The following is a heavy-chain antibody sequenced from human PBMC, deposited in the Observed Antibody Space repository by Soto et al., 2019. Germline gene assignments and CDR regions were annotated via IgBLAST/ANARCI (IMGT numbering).Heavy chain of an antibody. CDR2: IYYSGST. CDR1: GGSISSYY. Sequence: QVQLQESGPGLVKPSETLSLTCTVSGGSISSYYWSWIRQPPGKGLEWIGYIYYSGSTNYNPSLNSRVIISVDTSQNQFSLKLSSVTAADPAVYYCASGTIGYCSSTSCYAASPFDFWGQGTLVTVSS. V-gene: IGHV4-59*01. J-gene: IGHJ4*02. CDR3: ASGTIGYCSSTSCYAASPFDF. D-gene: IGHD2-2*01.